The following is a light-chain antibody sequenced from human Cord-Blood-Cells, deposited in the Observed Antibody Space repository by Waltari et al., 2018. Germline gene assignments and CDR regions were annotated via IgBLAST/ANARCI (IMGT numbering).Light chain of an antibody. CDR3: QSYDSSLSGWV. J-gene: IGLJ3*02. Sequence: QSVLPQPPSVSGAPGQRVTIPCTGSSSNIGAGYDVHWYQQLPGTAPKLLIYGNSNRPSGVPDRFSGSKSGTSASLAITGLRAEDEADYYCQSYDSSLSGWVFGGRTKLTVL. V-gene: IGLV1-40*01. CDR1: SSNIGAGYD. CDR2: GNS.